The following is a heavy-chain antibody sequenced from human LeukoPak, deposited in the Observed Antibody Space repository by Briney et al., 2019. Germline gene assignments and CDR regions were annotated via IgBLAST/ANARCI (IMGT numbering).Heavy chain of an antibody. Sequence: ASLNVSSTASGYTFTGYYMHWVCEAPGQGVERRGWINPKSGGTNYAQKFQGWVTMTRDTSISTAYMELSRLRSDDTAVYYCARDLGSGDYYFDYWGQGTLVTVSS. CDR3: ARDLGSGDYYFDY. CDR1: GYTFTGYY. V-gene: IGHV1-2*04. CDR2: INPKSGGT. J-gene: IGHJ4*02. D-gene: IGHD6-19*01.